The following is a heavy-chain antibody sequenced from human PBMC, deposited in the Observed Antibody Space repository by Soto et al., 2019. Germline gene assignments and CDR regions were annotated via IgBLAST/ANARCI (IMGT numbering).Heavy chain of an antibody. Sequence: EVQLVESGGGLVQPGESLRLSCAASGFAFTSYWMHWVRQAPGKGLVWVSRINSDGSSTSYADSVKGRFTISRDNAKNTLYLQMNSLRAEDTAVYYCARGREYYDSSGSPAYWGQGTLVTVSS. CDR1: GFAFTSYW. V-gene: IGHV3-74*01. D-gene: IGHD3-22*01. CDR3: ARGREYYDSSGSPAY. J-gene: IGHJ4*02. CDR2: INSDGSST.